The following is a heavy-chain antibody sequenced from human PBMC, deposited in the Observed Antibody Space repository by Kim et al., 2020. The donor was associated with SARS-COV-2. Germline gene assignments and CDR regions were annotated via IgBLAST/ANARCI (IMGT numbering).Heavy chain of an antibody. CDR2: ISASGGRT. CDR1: GFNFSNFA. D-gene: IGHD3-16*01. V-gene: IGHV3-23*01. J-gene: IGHJ4*02. CDR3: AKERGSKGLYGTFFFDF. Sequence: GGSLRLSCAVSGFNFSNFAMNWLRQSPGKGLEWVSGISASGGRTFYANSVKGRFTVSRDNSQNMLYLQLSNLRVDDTALYYCAKERGSKGLYGTFFFDFWGLGSFVTVSS.